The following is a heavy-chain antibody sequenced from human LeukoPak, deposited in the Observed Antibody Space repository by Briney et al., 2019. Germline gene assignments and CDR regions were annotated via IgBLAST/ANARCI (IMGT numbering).Heavy chain of an antibody. CDR3: ARDGDSSGWYSNFDY. CDR2: ISAYNGNT. J-gene: IGHJ4*02. CDR1: GYTFTSYG. D-gene: IGHD6-19*01. Sequence: GSVTVSCKASGYTFTSYGISWVRQAPGQGVEWMGWISAYNGNTNYAQKFQGRVTMTRDTSISTAYMELSRLRSDDTAVYYCARDGDSSGWYSNFDYWGQGTLVTVSS. V-gene: IGHV1-18*01.